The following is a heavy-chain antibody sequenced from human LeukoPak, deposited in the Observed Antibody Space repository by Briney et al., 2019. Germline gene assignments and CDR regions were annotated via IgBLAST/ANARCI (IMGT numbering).Heavy chain of an antibody. Sequence: ASVKVSCKASGGTFSSYAISWVRQAPGQGLEWMGWINPNSGGTNYAQKFQGRVTMTRDTSISTAYMELSRLRSDDTAVYYCAREQRFRTYYYDSSGYYPLLYWGQGTLVTVSS. CDR3: AREQRFRTYYYDSSGYYPLLY. D-gene: IGHD3-22*01. CDR1: GGTFSSYA. V-gene: IGHV1-2*02. CDR2: INPNSGGT. J-gene: IGHJ4*02.